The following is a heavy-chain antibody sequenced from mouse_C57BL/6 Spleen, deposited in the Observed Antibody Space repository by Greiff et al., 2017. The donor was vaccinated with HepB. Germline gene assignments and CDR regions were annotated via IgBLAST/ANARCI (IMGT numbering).Heavy chain of an antibody. Sequence: EVQLQQSGPGLVKPSQSLSLTCSVTGYSITSGYYWNWIRQFPGNKLEWMGYISYDGSNNYNPSLKNRISITRDTSKNQFFLKLNSVTTEDTATYYCARDLITGTDYWGQGTTLTVSS. CDR2: ISYDGSN. CDR1: GYSITSGYY. D-gene: IGHD4-1*01. J-gene: IGHJ2*01. CDR3: ARDLITGTDY. V-gene: IGHV3-6*01.